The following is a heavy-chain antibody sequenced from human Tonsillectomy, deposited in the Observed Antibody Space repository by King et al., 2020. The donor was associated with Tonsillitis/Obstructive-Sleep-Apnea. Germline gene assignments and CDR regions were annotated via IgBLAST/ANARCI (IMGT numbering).Heavy chain of an antibody. V-gene: IGHV3-64D*06. CDR1: GFTFSSYA. J-gene: IGHJ4*02. CDR2: ISSNGGST. CDR3: VKDLRRAYDY. Sequence: VQLVESGGGLVQPGGSLRLSCSASGFTFSSYAMHWARQAPGKGLEYVSAISSNGGSTYYADSVKGRFTISRDNSKNTLYLQMTSLRAEDTAVYYCVKDLRRAYDYWGQGTLVTVSS.